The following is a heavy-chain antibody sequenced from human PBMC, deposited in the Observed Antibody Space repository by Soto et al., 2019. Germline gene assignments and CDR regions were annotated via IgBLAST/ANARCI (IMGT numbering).Heavy chain of an antibody. V-gene: IGHV3-23*01. D-gene: IGHD6-13*01. CDR1: GFTVSSYA. CDR2: ISAST. CDR3: AILMYSTRWYYLDY. J-gene: IGHJ4*02. Sequence: ESGGGLVQAGGSLRLSCAPSGFTVSSYALNWVRQAPGKGLEWVSGISASTYYADSVKDRFTISRDTSKNTLYLQMNRLRTADTAIYLCAILMYSTRWYYLDYWGQGTLVTVS.